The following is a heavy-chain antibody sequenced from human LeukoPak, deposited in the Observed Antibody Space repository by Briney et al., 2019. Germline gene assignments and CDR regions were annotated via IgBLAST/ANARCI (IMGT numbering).Heavy chain of an antibody. V-gene: IGHV3-23*01. Sequence: PGGSLRLSCAASGFTFNSYVMSWVRQAPGKGLEWVSAINGGGGNTYYADSVKGRFTISRDNSKNMVYLQMNSLRADDTAVYYCAREVATGFSCFDYWGQGTLVTVSS. J-gene: IGHJ4*02. CDR1: GFTFNSYV. CDR3: AREVATGFSCFDY. CDR2: INGGGGNT. D-gene: IGHD2-21*02.